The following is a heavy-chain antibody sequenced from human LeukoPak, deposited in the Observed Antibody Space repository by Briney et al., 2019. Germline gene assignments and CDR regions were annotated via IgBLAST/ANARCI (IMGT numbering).Heavy chain of an antibody. V-gene: IGHV4-39*07. CDR2: IYYSGST. Sequence: PSETLSLTCTVSGGSINSSSYYWGWIRQPPGKGLEWIGSIYYSGSTYYNPSLKSRVAISVDTSKNQFSLKLSSVTAADTAVYYCGGGCEGHYYRDYIRPNFDLWGQGSLVPV. CDR1: GGSINSSSYY. CDR3: GGGCEGHYYRDYIRPNFDL. J-gene: IGHJ4*02. D-gene: IGHD4-17*01.